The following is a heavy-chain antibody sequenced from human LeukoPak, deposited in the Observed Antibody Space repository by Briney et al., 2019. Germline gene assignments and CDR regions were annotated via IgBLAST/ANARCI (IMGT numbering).Heavy chain of an antibody. CDR1: GFTFSSYG. D-gene: IGHD2-2*02. J-gene: IGHJ3*02. Sequence: GGSLRLSCAASGFTFSSYGMHWVRQVPGKGLEWVAFIRYDGSNEYYADSVKGRFTISRDNSKNTLFLQMSTLRAEDTAVYFCAKGGSTGCYTGTCAFDMWGQGTLVTVSS. CDR2: IRYDGSNE. CDR3: AKGGSTGCYTGTCAFDM. V-gene: IGHV3-30*02.